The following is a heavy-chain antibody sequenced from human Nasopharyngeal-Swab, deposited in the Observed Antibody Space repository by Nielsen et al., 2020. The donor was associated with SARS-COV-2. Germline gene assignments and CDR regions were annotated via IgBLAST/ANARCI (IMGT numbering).Heavy chain of an antibody. CDR3: AKDRIVVVTVWYYFDY. V-gene: IGHV3-30*18. J-gene: IGHJ4*02. CDR1: GFTFSSYG. D-gene: IGHD2-21*02. CDR2: ISYDGSNK. Sequence: GESLKISCAASGFTFSSYGMHWVRQAPGKGLEWVAVISYDGSNKYYADSVKGRFTISRDNSKNTLYLQMNSLRAEDTAVYYCAKDRIVVVTVWYYFDYWGLGTLVTVSS.